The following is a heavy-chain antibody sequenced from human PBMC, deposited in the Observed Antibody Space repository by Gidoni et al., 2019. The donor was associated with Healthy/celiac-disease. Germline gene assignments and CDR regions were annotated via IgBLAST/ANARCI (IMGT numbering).Heavy chain of an antibody. V-gene: IGHV3-9*01. D-gene: IGHD2-15*01. CDR2: INWNSASA. J-gene: IGHJ3*02. Sequence: EVQLVESGGDLVQPGTALRLSCEVAGFTFDDYAMHWVRHSPGKGLDGVSGINWNSASAVDAGSVEGRFTISRDTAKKSLVLQITSLCPEDTAVYYCAKARGFTYCIDAFAIWGHGTMVTVSS. CDR3: AKARGFTYCIDAFAI. CDR1: GFTFDDYA.